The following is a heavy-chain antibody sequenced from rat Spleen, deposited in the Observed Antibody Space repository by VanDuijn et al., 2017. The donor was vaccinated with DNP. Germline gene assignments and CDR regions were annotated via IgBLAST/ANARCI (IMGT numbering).Heavy chain of an antibody. CDR1: GFTFSDYA. CDR3: TRYYDSFDY. Sequence: EVQLVESGGGLVQPGRSMKLSCAASGFTFSDYAMAWVRQSPKKGLEWVATISTSGSRTYYPDSVKGRFTISRDYAKPTLYLQMDSLRSEDTATYYCTRYYDSFDYWGQGVMVTVSS. J-gene: IGHJ2*01. V-gene: IGHV5-46*01. CDR2: ISTSGSRT. D-gene: IGHD1-1*01.